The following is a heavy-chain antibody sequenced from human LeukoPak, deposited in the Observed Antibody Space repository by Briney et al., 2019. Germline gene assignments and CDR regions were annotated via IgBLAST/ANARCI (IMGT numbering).Heavy chain of an antibody. CDR3: ARHYYDNSGLAYYFDY. D-gene: IGHD3-22*01. V-gene: IGHV4-39*01. Sequence: PSETLSLTCTVSGGSISSSSSYWGWIRQPPGKGLEWIGSVRYSGKTYYNPSLKSRVTMSVDTSKNHFSLRLTSVTAADTGVYSCARHYYDNSGLAYYFDYWGQGTLVTVSS. CDR2: VRYSGKT. J-gene: IGHJ4*02. CDR1: GGSISSSSSY.